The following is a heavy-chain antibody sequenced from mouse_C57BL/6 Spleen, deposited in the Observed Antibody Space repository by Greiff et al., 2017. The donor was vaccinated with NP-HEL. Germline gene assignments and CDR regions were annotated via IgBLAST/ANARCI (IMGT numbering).Heavy chain of an antibody. CDR3: ARALRASYWYFDV. V-gene: IGHV14-3*01. D-gene: IGHD1-1*01. CDR2: IDPANGNT. Sequence: EVKLVESVAELVRPGASVKLSCTASGFNIKNTYMHWVKQRPEQGLEWIGRIDPANGNTKYAPKFQGKATITADTSSNTAYLQLSSLTSEDTAIYYCARALRASYWYFDVWGTGTTVTVSS. J-gene: IGHJ1*03. CDR1: GFNIKNTY.